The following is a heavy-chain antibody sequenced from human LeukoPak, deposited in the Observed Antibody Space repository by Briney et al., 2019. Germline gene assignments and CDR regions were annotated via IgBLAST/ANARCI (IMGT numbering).Heavy chain of an antibody. Sequence: GGSLRLSCAASGFTFSSYWMHWVRQAPGKGLVWVSRITTDGSTTNYADSVKGRFTISRDNAKNTLYLQMNSLRAEVTAVYYCVRGRGSGSYYDYWGQGTLVTVSS. V-gene: IGHV3-74*01. CDR3: VRGRGSGSYYDY. J-gene: IGHJ4*02. D-gene: IGHD3-10*01. CDR1: GFTFSSYW. CDR2: ITTDGSTT.